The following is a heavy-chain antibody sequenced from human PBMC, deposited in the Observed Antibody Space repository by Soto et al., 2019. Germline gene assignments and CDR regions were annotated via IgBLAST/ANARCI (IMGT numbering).Heavy chain of an antibody. J-gene: IGHJ4*02. CDR2: IIPLFGTA. CDR3: ARDRSMDGYNSRSFDY. V-gene: IGHV1-69*01. Sequence: QVQLVQSGAEVKKPGSSVKVSCKASGGTFSSFGFNWVRQAPGQGLELMGGIIPLFGTANYAEKFQGRVTISADEGTSTASMELIGLTSEDTAIYYCARDRSMDGYNSRSFDYWGQGTLVTVS. CDR1: GGTFSSFG. D-gene: IGHD5-12*01.